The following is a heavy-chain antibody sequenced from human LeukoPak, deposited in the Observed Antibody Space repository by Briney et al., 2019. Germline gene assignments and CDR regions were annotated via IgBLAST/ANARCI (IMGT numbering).Heavy chain of an antibody. CDR3: VHRSASYGGGVFQF. J-gene: IGHJ4*02. Sequence: ESGPTLVNPTQTLTLTCSFSGFSLNNNGVGVGWIRQPPGKALEWLALIYWDDDRRYNEYLKSRLSITKDTSKNQVVFLMTNMDPVDTATYYCVHRSASYGGGVFQFWGQGTLVTVSS. V-gene: IGHV2-5*02. CDR1: GFSLNNNGVG. D-gene: IGHD1-26*01. CDR2: IYWDDDR.